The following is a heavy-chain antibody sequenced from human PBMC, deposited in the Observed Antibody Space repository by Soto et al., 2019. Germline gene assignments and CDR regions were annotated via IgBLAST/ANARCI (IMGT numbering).Heavy chain of an antibody. CDR3: TRSKDQLPTD. J-gene: IGHJ4*02. CDR2: IIPMLGVA. V-gene: IGHV1-69*02. Sequence: QVQLVQSGSEVKKPGSSVKVSCKASGDTFSRFTISWVRQAPGQGLEWMGRIIPMLGVANYAQRFQGRVTITADKSTSTAYMELSSLRSDDTAVYYCTRSKDQLPTDWGQGALVTVSS. CDR1: GDTFSRFT. D-gene: IGHD2-2*01.